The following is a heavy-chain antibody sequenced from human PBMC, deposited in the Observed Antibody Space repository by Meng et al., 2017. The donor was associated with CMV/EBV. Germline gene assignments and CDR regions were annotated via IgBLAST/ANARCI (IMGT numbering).Heavy chain of an antibody. CDR2: INHSGST. CDR3: ARQRSSGWLYYFYGMDG. J-gene: IGHJ6*02. CDR1: GGSFGGYS. Sequence: SETLSLTCALHGGSFGGYSWSWIRQPPGKGLEWFGEINHSGSTNYNPSLKSRVTISVDTSKNQFSLKRSSVTAADTAVYYCARQRSSGWLYYFYGMDGWGQGTTVTVSS. D-gene: IGHD6-19*01. V-gene: IGHV4-34*01.